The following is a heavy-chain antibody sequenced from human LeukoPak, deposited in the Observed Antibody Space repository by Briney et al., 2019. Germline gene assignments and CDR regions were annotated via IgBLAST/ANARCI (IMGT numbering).Heavy chain of an antibody. Sequence: PGRSLRLSCAATGFTFSSYGMHWVRQAPGKGLEWVAVISYDGSNKYYADSVKGRFTISRDNSKNTLYLQMNSLRAEDTAVYYCAKDLTSSSPQWGQGTLVTVSS. J-gene: IGHJ4*02. V-gene: IGHV3-30*18. CDR3: AKDLTSSSPQ. CDR2: ISYDGSNK. D-gene: IGHD6-6*01. CDR1: GFTFSSYG.